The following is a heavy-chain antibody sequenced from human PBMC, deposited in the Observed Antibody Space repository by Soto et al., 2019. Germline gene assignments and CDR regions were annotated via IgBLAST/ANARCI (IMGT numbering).Heavy chain of an antibody. J-gene: IGHJ4*01. Sequence: SLRLSCAPSGFTFSGYGMHWVRQAPGKGLEWVALIWFDGTNKYYADSVKGRFTISRDNSKNTLYLQMNSLRAEDTAVYYCARLYSSGWHSDYWGHGTLVTVSS. CDR1: GFTFSGYG. CDR2: IWFDGTNK. V-gene: IGHV3-33*01. D-gene: IGHD6-19*01. CDR3: ARLYSSGWHSDY.